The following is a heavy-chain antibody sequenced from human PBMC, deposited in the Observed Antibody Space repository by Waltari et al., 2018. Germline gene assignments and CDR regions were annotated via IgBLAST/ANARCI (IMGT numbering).Heavy chain of an antibody. Sequence: QVQLQQWGAGLLKPSETLSLTCAVYGGSFSGYYWSWIRPPPGKGLEWIGEINHSGSTNYNPSLKSRVTISVDTSKTQFSLKLSSVTAADTAVYYCARGRTGAGRFDYWGQGTLVTVSS. CDR1: GGSFSGYY. CDR2: INHSGST. V-gene: IGHV4-34*01. CDR3: ARGRTGAGRFDY. D-gene: IGHD6-6*01. J-gene: IGHJ4*02.